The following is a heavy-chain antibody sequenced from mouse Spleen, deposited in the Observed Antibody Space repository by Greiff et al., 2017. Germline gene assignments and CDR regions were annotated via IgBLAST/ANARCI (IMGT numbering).Heavy chain of an antibody. CDR1: GFNIKDDY. J-gene: IGHJ2*01. D-gene: IGHD1-1*01. CDR2: IDPENGDT. V-gene: IGHV14-4*01. CDR3: TTNGYYDGSPYYFDY. Sequence: EVQLQQSGAELVRPGASVKLSCTASGFNIKDDYMHWVKQRPEQGLEWIGWIDPENGDTEYASKFQGKATITADTSSNTAYLQLSSLTSEDTAVYYCTTNGYYDGSPYYFDYWGQGTTLTVSS.